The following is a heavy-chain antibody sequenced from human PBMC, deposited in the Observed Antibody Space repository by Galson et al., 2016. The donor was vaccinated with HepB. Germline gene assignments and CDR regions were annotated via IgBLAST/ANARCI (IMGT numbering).Heavy chain of an antibody. V-gene: IGHV4-39*01. J-gene: IGHJ5*02. CDR3: ARQRGSPAAMGWFDP. D-gene: IGHD2-2*01. CDR1: GGSISSSSYY. Sequence: LSLTCTVSGGSISSSSYYWGWIRQPPGKGLEWIGSIYYSGSTYYNPSLKSRVTISVDTSKSQFSLRLSSVTAADTAVYYCARQRGSPAAMGWFDPWGQGTLVTVSS. CDR2: IYYSGST.